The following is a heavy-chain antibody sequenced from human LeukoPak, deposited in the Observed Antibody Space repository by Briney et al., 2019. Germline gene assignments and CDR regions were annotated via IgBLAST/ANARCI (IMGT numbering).Heavy chain of an antibody. Sequence: GGSLRLSCAASGFTFSSYATHCVRQAPGKGLEWVAVISYDGSNKYYADSVKGRFTISRDNSKNTLYLQMNSLRAEDTAVYYCARVTSSGWYPGRFDYWGQGTLVTVSS. CDR2: ISYDGSNK. V-gene: IGHV3-30*04. CDR3: ARVTSSGWYPGRFDY. J-gene: IGHJ4*02. CDR1: GFTFSSYA. D-gene: IGHD6-19*01.